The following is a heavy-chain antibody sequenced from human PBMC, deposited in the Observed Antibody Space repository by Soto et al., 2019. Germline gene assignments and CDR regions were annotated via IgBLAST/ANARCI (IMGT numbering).Heavy chain of an antibody. J-gene: IGHJ5*02. V-gene: IGHV3-66*01. CDR1: GFTVGTNY. Sequence: GGSLRLSCAASGFTVGTNYMTWVRQAPGKGLEWVSVIYAGGSRYYADSVKGRFTISRDISKNTQYLQMDSLRAEDTAVYYCGRVPFGGNWFDPWGQGTLVTVSS. CDR3: GRVPFGGNWFDP. D-gene: IGHD3-10*01. CDR2: IYAGGSR.